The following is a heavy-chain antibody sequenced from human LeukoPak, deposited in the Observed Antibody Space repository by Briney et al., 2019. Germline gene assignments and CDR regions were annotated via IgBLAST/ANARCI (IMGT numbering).Heavy chain of an antibody. CDR2: INDSGGST. CDR3: SNLGGQELQNYCVAV. Sequence: GGSLRLSCAASGFTFSSYWMSWVRQAPGKGLEWVSGINDSGGSTYYANFAKGRFTISRDNSNNTLYLQMNSLRAEDTDVYCVSNLGGQELQNYCVAVCGKGHTVAVSS. V-gene: IGHV3-23*01. D-gene: IGHD3-16*01. CDR1: GFTFSSYW. J-gene: IGHJ6*03.